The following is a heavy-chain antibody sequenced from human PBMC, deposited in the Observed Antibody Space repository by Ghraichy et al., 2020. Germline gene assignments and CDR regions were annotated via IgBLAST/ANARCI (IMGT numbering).Heavy chain of an antibody. Sequence: GGSLRLSCAASGFTFSGYAMSWVRQAPGKGLEWVSTITYNSANTHYADSVKGRFTISRDNYKSTVYLQMSSLRDDDTAVYYCAKTHDSDWYYDNWGRATLVIVSS. CDR2: ITYNSANT. CDR1: GFTFSGYA. V-gene: IGHV3-23*01. J-gene: IGHJ4*02. D-gene: IGHD6-19*01. CDR3: AKTHDSDWYYDN.